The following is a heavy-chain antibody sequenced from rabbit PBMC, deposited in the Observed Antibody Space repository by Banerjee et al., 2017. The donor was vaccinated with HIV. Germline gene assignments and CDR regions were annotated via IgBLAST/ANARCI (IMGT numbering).Heavy chain of an antibody. V-gene: IGHV1S40*01. Sequence: QQLVESGGDLVKPGASLTLTCTASGFSFSSAYDMCWVRQAPGKGLEWIACIYTGYDRTYYTSWAKGRFTISKTSSTVDLKMTSLTAADTATYFCARSWPGSALTRLDLWGPGTLVTVS. J-gene: IGHJ3*01. CDR2: IYTGYDRT. CDR1: GFSFSSAYD. CDR3: ARSWPGSALTRLDL. D-gene: IGHD4-2*01.